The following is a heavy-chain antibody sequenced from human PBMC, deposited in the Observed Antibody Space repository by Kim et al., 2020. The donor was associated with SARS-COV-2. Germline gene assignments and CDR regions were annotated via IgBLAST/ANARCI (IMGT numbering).Heavy chain of an antibody. J-gene: IGHJ4*02. CDR2: INPNGGDT. D-gene: IGHD2-15*01. CDR3: ARGQDLLGVCDY. V-gene: IGHV1-2*02. Sequence: ASVKVSCKTSGYTFTGHYMHWVRQAPGQGPEWVGWINPNGGDTNYAQKFQGRVTMTSDTSVSTVYMQLSRLRSDDTAVYYCARGQDLLGVCDYWGQGTLVTVSS. CDR1: GYTFTGHY.